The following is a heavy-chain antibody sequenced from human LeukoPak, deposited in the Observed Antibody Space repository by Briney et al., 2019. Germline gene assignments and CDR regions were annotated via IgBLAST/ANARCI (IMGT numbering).Heavy chain of an antibody. CDR2: ISSSSSYI. J-gene: IGHJ4*02. D-gene: IGHD5-24*01. CDR3: ARCRDGYNAFDY. CDR1: GFTFSSYS. Sequence: GGSLRLSCAASGFTFSSYSMNWVRQAPGKGLEWVSSISSSSSYIYYADSVKGRFTISRDNSKNTLYLQMNSLRAEDTAVYYCARCRDGYNAFDYWGQGTLVTVSS. V-gene: IGHV3-21*01.